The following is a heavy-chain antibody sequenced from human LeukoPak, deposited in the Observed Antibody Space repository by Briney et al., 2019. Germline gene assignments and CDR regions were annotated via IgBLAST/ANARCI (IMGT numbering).Heavy chain of an antibody. CDR2: ISSGSSYI. J-gene: IGHJ4*02. Sequence: GGSLRLSCATPGFTFSTYTMNWVRQAPGKGLEWVSSISSGSSYIYYADSVKGRFTISRDNAKDSLYMQMNSLRVEDTAVYYCASDMSTTYFDEWGQGTLVTVSS. V-gene: IGHV3-21*01. CDR3: ASDMSTTYFDE. CDR1: GFTFSTYT. D-gene: IGHD5-24*01.